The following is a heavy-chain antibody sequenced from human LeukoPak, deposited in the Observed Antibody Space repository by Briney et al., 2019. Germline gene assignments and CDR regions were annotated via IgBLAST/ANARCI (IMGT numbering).Heavy chain of an antibody. CDR3: AKGLGYCSSTSCYATGAFDI. V-gene: IGHV3-23*01. J-gene: IGHJ3*02. CDR1: GLTVSRNS. CDR2: ISGSGGST. Sequence: GGSLRLSCAASGLTVSRNSMSWVRQAPGKGLEWVSAISGSGGSTYYADSVKGRFTISRDNSKNTLYLQMNSLRAEDTAVYYCAKGLGYCSSTSCYATGAFDIWGQGTMVTVSS. D-gene: IGHD2-2*01.